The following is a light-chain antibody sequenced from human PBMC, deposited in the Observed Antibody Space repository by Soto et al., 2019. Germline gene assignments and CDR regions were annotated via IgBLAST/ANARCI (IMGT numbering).Light chain of an antibody. J-gene: IGKJ1*01. CDR1: QAISNS. V-gene: IGKV1-27*01. CDR3: QQYNSYPWT. CDR2: AAS. Sequence: DIQMTQSPSSLSASVGDRVTITCRASQAISNSLAWYQQKPGKVPKLLIYAASTLQSGVPSRFSGSGSGTDFTLTISSLQPEDVATYYCQQYNSYPWTFGQGTKVDIK.